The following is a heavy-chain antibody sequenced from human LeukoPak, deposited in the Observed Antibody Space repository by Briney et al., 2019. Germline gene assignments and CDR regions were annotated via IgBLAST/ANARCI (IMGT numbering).Heavy chain of an antibody. CDR3: ARGAMHVFDY. Sequence: PGGSLRLSCAASGFTFSDYEINWVRQAPGKGLEWVSCISTRGSTTYYADSVKGRFTISRDNAKNSLFLQMNTLTVEDTAVYYCARGAMHVFDYWGQGTPVTVSS. CDR1: GFTFSDYE. V-gene: IGHV3-48*03. CDR2: ISTRGSTT. D-gene: IGHD2-2*01. J-gene: IGHJ4*02.